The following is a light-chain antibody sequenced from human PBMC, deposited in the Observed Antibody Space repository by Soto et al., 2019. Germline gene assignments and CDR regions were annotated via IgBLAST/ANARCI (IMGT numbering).Light chain of an antibody. CDR3: QQRSHRWTFI. Sequence: EIVLTQSPATLSLSPGERVTLSCRASQSVDTYVAWYQQKPGQAPRLLIYDASHRATGIPARFSGSGSGTDFTLTFSSLEPEDFAVYYCQQRSHRWTFIFGQGTKLEIK. V-gene: IGKV3-11*01. CDR2: DAS. J-gene: IGKJ2*01. CDR1: QSVDTY.